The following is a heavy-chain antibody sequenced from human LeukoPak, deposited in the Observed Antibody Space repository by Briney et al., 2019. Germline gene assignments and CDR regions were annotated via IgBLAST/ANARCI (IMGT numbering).Heavy chain of an antibody. V-gene: IGHV1-2*02. J-gene: IGHJ5*02. CDR3: ARELSGYSYGSLIS. CDR2: INPNSGGT. D-gene: IGHD5-18*01. Sequence: GASVKVSCKASGYTFTGYYMHWVRQAPGQGLEWMGWINPNSGGTNYAQKFQGRVTMTRDTSISTAYMELSRLRSDDTAVYYCARELSGYSYGSLISWGQGTLVTVSS. CDR1: GYTFTGYY.